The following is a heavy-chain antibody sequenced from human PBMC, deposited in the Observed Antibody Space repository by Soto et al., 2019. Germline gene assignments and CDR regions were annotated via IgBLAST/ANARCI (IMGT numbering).Heavy chain of an antibody. V-gene: IGHV4-61*01. CDR3: ARVVYDRSGYYYSCFDS. CDR2: IYYSGST. Sequence: SXETLSLTCTVSGGSVSSGRYYWSWIRQPPGKGLEWIGYIYYSGSTNYNPSLKSRVTISVDTSKNQFSLKLSSVTAADTAVYYCARVVYDRSGYYYSCFDSWGQGTLVTVSS. CDR1: GGSVSSGRYY. J-gene: IGHJ4*02. D-gene: IGHD3-22*01.